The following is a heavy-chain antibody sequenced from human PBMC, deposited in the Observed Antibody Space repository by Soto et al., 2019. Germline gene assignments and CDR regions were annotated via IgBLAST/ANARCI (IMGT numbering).Heavy chain of an antibody. Sequence: QVQLVESGGGGVQPGRSLRLSCAASGFTFSSYAMHWLRQAPGKGLELVAVISYDGSNKYYADSVKGRFTISRDNSKNTLYLQMNSLRAEDTAVYYCARSHCTNGVCPPHYYYYYGMDVWGQGTTVTVSS. V-gene: IGHV3-30-3*01. CDR2: ISYDGSNK. D-gene: IGHD2-8*01. J-gene: IGHJ6*02. CDR1: GFTFSSYA. CDR3: ARSHCTNGVCPPHYYYYYGMDV.